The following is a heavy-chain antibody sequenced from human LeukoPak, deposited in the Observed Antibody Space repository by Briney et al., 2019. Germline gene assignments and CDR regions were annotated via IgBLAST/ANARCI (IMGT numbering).Heavy chain of an antibody. CDR1: GYTFTAYY. CDR3: ARDRSGYCYGDPLDY. Sequence: ASVKVSCKASGYTFTAYYMHWVRQAPGQGLEWMGRINSNTGGTDYAQKFQGRVTMTRDTSISTAYMELSRLRSDDTAVYYCARDRSGYCYGDPLDYWGQGTLVTVSS. CDR2: INSNTGGT. J-gene: IGHJ4*02. V-gene: IGHV1-2*06. D-gene: IGHD5-18*01.